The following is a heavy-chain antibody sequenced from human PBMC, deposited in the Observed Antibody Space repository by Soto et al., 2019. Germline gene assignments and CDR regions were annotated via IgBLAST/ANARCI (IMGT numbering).Heavy chain of an antibody. CDR1: GFTFSSYG. D-gene: IGHD3-22*01. CDR3: ARSYYYDSSGYYRSFFQH. J-gene: IGHJ1*01. Sequence: QVQLVESGGGVVQPGRSLRLSCAASGFTFSSYGMHWVRQAPGKGLEWVAVIWYDGSNKYYADSVKGRFTSSRDNSKNTLXLQMNNRGAEDTAVYYCARSYYYDSSGYYRSFFQHWGQGTLVTVSS. CDR2: IWYDGSNK. V-gene: IGHV3-33*01.